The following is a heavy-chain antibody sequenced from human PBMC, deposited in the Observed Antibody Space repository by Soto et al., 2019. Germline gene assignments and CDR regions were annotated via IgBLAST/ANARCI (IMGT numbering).Heavy chain of an antibody. CDR3: ARVSSRPNAFDI. CDR2: IYHSGST. J-gene: IGHJ3*02. D-gene: IGHD6-13*01. Sequence: SETLSLTCAVSSGSISSINWWSWVRQPPGKGLEWIGEIYHSGSTNYNPSLKSRVTISVDKSKNQFSLKLSSVTAADTAVYYCARVSSRPNAFDIWGQGTMVTVSS. CDR1: SGSISSINW. V-gene: IGHV4-4*02.